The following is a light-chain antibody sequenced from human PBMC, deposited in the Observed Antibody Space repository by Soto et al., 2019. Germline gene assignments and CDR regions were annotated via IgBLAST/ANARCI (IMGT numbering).Light chain of an antibody. CDR1: SSDVGGYNY. CDR2: QDT. V-gene: IGLV2-14*01. J-gene: IGLJ1*01. CDR3: SSYTSNETYV. Sequence: QSALTQAASVSGCPGQSITISCIGSSSDVGGYNYVSWYQQHSGKAPKLMIYQDTKRPSGISNRFSGSKSGNTASLTISGLQAEDEADYYCSSYTSNETYVFGTGTKVTVL.